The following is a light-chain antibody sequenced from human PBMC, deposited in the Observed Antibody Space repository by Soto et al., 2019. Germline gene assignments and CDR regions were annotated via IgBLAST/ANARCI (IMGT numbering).Light chain of an antibody. CDR2: GAS. CDR3: QQYYHSPKT. Sequence: ETVLTQSPGTLSLSPGERATLSCRASQSVSNYLAWYQQKPGQAPRLLIYGASNRATGIPDTFSGSGSGTDFTLTISRLEPADFAVYYCQQYYHSPKTFGQGTKVEI. V-gene: IGKV3-20*01. CDR1: QSVSNY. J-gene: IGKJ1*01.